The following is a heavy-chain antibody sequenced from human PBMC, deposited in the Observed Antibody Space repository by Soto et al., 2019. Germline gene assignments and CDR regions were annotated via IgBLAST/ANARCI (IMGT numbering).Heavy chain of an antibody. CDR3: ARDPDSRGYSYFDY. J-gene: IGHJ4*02. Sequence: SETLSLTCTVSGGSISSYYWSWIRQPPGKGLEWIGYIYYSGSTNYSPSLKSRVTISVDTSKNQFSLKLSSVTAADTAVYYCARDPDSRGYSYFDYWGQGTLVTVSS. V-gene: IGHV4-59*01. CDR1: GGSISSYY. CDR2: IYYSGST. D-gene: IGHD3-22*01.